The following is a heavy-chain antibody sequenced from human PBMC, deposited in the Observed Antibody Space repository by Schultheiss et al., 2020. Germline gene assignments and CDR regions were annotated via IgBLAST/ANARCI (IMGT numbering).Heavy chain of an antibody. J-gene: IGHJ5*02. V-gene: IGHV3-23*01. CDR2: ISGSGGST. CDR1: GFTFSSYA. Sequence: GGSLRLSCAASGFTFSSYAMRWVRQAPGKGLEWVSAISGSGGSTYYADSVKGRFTISRDNSKNTLYLQMNSLRAEDTAVYYCAKASGYKDWSSWCDPRGQGTLVTIPP. D-gene: IGHD5-12*01. CDR3: AKASGYKDWSSWCDP.